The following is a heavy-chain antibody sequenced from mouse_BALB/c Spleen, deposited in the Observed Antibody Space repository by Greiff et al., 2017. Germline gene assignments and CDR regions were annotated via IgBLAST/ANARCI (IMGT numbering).Heavy chain of an antibody. D-gene: IGHD2-3*01. CDR1: GYAFSSSW. Sequence: ESGPELVKPGASVKISCKASGYAFSSSWMNWVKQRPGQGLEWIGRIYPGDGDTNYNGKFKGKATLTADKSSSTAYMQLSSLTSVDSAVYFCARWGYSYAMDYWGQGISVTVSS. J-gene: IGHJ4*01. CDR2: IYPGDGDT. CDR3: ARWGYSYAMDY. V-gene: IGHV1-82*01.